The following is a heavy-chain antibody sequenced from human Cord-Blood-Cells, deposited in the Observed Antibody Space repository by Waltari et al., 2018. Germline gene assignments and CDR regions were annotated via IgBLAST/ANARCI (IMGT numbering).Heavy chain of an antibody. CDR1: GFTFSSYS. Sequence: EVQLVESGGGLVKPGGSLRLSCAASGFTFSSYSMNWVRQAPGKGLEWVSSISSSSSYIYYADSGKGRFTISRSNAKNSLYLQMNSLRAEDTAVYYCARDGEVGATRVPFGYWGQGTLVTVSS. D-gene: IGHD1-26*01. J-gene: IGHJ4*02. CDR3: ARDGEVGATRVPFGY. V-gene: IGHV3-21*01. CDR2: ISSSSSYI.